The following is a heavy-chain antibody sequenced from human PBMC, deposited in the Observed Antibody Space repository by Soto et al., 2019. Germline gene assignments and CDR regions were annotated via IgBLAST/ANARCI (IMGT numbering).Heavy chain of an antibody. J-gene: IGHJ6*03. V-gene: IGHV4-31*03. CDR1: GGSISSGGYY. CDR2: IYYSGST. D-gene: IGHD3-10*01. CDR3: ARVDTMVRGASYMDV. Sequence: SETLSLTCTVSGGSISSGGYYWSWIRQHPGKGLEWIGYIYYSGSTYYNPSLKSRVTISVDTSKNQFSLKLSSVTAADTAVYYCARVDTMVRGASYMDVWGKGTTVTVSS.